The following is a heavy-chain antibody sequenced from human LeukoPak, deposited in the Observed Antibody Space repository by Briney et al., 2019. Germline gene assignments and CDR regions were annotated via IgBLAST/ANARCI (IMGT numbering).Heavy chain of an antibody. V-gene: IGHV3-23*01. D-gene: IGHD6-13*01. CDR3: ARDLVPYSRSWYGAFDL. CDR1: GFTFSSYG. Sequence: PGGSLRLSCAASGFTFSSYGMSWVRQAPGKGLEWVSDISGSGGGTYYADSVKGRFTISRDNSKNTLYLQMNSLRAEDTAVYYCARDLVPYSRSWYGAFDLWGQGRMVSVSS. J-gene: IGHJ3*01. CDR2: ISGSGGGT.